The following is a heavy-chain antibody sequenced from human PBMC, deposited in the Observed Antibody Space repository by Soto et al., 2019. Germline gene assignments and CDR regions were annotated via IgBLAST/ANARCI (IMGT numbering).Heavy chain of an antibody. Sequence: PGGSLRLSCAASGFTFSSYWMHWVRQAPGKGLVWVSRINSDGSSTSYADSVKGRFTISRDNAKNTLYLQMNSLRAEDTAVYYCVTATRLYYFAYWGQGTLVTVSS. CDR2: INSDGSST. CDR1: GFTFSSYW. CDR3: VTATRLYYFAY. J-gene: IGHJ4*02. D-gene: IGHD2-15*01. V-gene: IGHV3-74*01.